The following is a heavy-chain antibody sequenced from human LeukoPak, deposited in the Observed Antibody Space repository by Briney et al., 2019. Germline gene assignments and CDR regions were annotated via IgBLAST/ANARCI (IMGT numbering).Heavy chain of an antibody. V-gene: IGHV3-23*01. Sequence: GGSLRLSCAVSEFTFRDAAMTWVRQAPGKGLEWVSLISSSGNNAYYADSVKGRFTISRDNSKNTLSLQMNSLRVEDTAIYYCAKDIQLSTWGLGTMVTVSS. J-gene: IGHJ3*01. CDR1: EFTFRDAA. CDR2: ISSSGNNA. CDR3: AKDIQLST. D-gene: IGHD5-24*01.